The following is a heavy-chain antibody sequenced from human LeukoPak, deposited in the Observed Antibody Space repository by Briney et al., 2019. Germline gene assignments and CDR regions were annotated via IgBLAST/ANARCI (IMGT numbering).Heavy chain of an antibody. V-gene: IGHV4-34*01. CDR1: GGSFSGYY. J-gene: IGHJ4*02. CDR3: ATGGWGGYNNPH. CDR2: INHSGST. Sequence: SETLSLTCAVYGGSFSGYYWSWIRQPPGKGLEWIGEINHSGSTNYNPSLKSRVTISVDTSKNQFPLKLSSVTAADTAVYYCATGGWGGYNNPHWGQGTLVTVSS. D-gene: IGHD5-24*01.